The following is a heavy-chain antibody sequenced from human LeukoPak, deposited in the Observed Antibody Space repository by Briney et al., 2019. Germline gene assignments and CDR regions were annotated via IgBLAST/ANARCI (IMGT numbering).Heavy chain of an antibody. J-gene: IGHJ4*02. CDR1: GYSISSGYY. V-gene: IGHV4-38-2*02. Sequence: PSETLSLTCTVSGYSISSGYYWGWIRQPPGKGLEWIGSIYHSGSTYYNPSLKSRVTISVDTSKNQFSLKLSSVTAADTAVYYCARSSCSSTSCSYFDYWGQGTLATVSS. CDR3: ARSSCSSTSCSYFDY. D-gene: IGHD2-2*01. CDR2: IYHSGST.